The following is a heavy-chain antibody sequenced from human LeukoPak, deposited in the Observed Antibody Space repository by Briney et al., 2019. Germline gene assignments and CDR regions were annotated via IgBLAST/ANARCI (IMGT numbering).Heavy chain of an antibody. Sequence: SETLSLTCTVSGDSITTYYWSWIRQPPGKGLEWIGYINYMGSTNYNPSLKNRVSISADISKTQFTLRLRSVTAADTAVYFCARGVTAAASSWGQGTLGTASS. CDR1: GDSITTYY. CDR2: INYMGST. V-gene: IGHV4-59*01. J-gene: IGHJ5*02. D-gene: IGHD6-13*01. CDR3: ARGVTAAASS.